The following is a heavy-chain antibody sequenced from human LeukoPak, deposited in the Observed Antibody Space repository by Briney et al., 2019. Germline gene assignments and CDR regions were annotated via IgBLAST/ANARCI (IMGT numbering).Heavy chain of an antibody. V-gene: IGHV4-59*01. CDR2: IYYSGST. J-gene: IGHJ3*02. Sequence: SETLSLTCAVSGGSISSYYWSWIRQPPGKGLEWIGYIYYSGSTNYNPSLKSRVTISVDTSKNQFSLKLSSVTAADTAVYYCVRVRKQWLYSRRAFDIWGQGTMVTVSS. CDR3: VRVRKQWLYSRRAFDI. CDR1: GGSISSYY. D-gene: IGHD3-22*01.